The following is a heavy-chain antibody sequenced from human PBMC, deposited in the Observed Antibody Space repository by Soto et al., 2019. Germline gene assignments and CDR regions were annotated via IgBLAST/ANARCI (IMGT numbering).Heavy chain of an antibody. CDR2: IYSGGSA. J-gene: IGHJ4*02. Sequence: GGSLRLSCAASGFTVSRNYMAWVRQAPGRGLEWVSVIYSGGSAYYADSVKGRFTISRDNSKNTLYLQMNSLRAEDTAVYYCTRDRTTVTTSPFDYWGQGTLVSVSS. D-gene: IGHD4-4*01. CDR3: TRDRTTVTTSPFDY. V-gene: IGHV3-66*01. CDR1: GFTVSRNY.